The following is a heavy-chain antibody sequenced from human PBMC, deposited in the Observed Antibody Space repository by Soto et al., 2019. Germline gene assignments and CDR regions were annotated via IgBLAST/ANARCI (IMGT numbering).Heavy chain of an antibody. CDR3: AHLCYDFWSGHPFGVDY. Sequence: QITLKESGPTLVKPTQTLTLTCTFSGFSLSTSGVGVGWIRQPPGKALEWLALIYWNDDKHYSPSLKSRLTIPKNTSKDQVVLTMTDMDPVDTARYYCAHLCYDFWSGHPFGVDYWGQGTLVTVFS. V-gene: IGHV2-5*01. CDR2: IYWNDDK. CDR1: GFSLSTSGVG. J-gene: IGHJ4*02. D-gene: IGHD3-3*01.